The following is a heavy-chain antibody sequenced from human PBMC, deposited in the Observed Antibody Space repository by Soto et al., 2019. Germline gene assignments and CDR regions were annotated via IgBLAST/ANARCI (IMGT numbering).Heavy chain of an antibody. CDR2: INPNSGGT. V-gene: IGHV1-2*04. CDR3: ARDLQYYDRLTGYRTHYYGMDV. CDR1: GYTFTGYY. D-gene: IGHD3-9*01. J-gene: IGHJ6*01. Sequence: ASVKVSCKASGYTFTGYYMHWVRQAPGQGLEWMGWINPNSGGTNYAQKFQGWVTMTRDTSISTAYMELSRLRSDDTAVYYCARDLQYYDRLTGYRTHYYGMDVWGQGTTVTVSS.